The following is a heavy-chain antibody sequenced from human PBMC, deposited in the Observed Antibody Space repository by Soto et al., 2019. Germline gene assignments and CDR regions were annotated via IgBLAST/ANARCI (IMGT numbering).Heavy chain of an antibody. CDR1: GFTFSDYY. D-gene: IGHD2-21*02. V-gene: IGHV3-11*01. CDR2: ISSSGSTI. J-gene: IGHJ4*02. Sequence: GGSLRLSCAASGFTFSDYYMSWIRQAPGKGLEWVSYISSSGSTIYYADSVKGRFTISRDNAKNSLYLQMNSLRAEDTAVYYCARDPSIVVVTAPDYWGQGTLVTVSS. CDR3: ARDPSIVVVTAPDY.